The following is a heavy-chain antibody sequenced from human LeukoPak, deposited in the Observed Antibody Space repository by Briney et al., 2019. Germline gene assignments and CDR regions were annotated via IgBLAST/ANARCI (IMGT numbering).Heavy chain of an antibody. D-gene: IGHD3-10*01. Sequence: GGSLRLSCAASGFTFSSYGMHWVRQAPGKGLEWVAFIRYDGSNKYYADSVKGRFTISRDNSKNTLYLQMNSLRAEDTAVYYCARDRGEFGELSEIHAFDIWGQGTMVTVSS. CDR3: ARDRGEFGELSEIHAFDI. V-gene: IGHV3-30*02. J-gene: IGHJ3*02. CDR2: IRYDGSNK. CDR1: GFTFSSYG.